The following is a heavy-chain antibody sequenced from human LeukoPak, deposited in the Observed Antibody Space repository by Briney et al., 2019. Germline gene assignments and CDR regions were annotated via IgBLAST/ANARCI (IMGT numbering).Heavy chain of an antibody. J-gene: IGHJ4*02. Sequence: GGSLRLSCAASGFTFSSNWMSWVRQAPGKGLEWVANINQDGGEKYYVDSVKGRFTISRDNAKNSLYLQMNSLRAEDTAVYYCARGESGSYSFDYWGQGTLVTVSS. CDR2: INQDGGEK. CDR3: ARGESGSYSFDY. D-gene: IGHD1-26*01. CDR1: GFTFSSNW. V-gene: IGHV3-7*01.